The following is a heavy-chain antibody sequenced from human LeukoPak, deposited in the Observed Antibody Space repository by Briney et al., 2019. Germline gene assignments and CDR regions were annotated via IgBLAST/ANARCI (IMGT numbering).Heavy chain of an antibody. CDR2: IRHDGSNK. CDR3: AKGSKLVVITRDHYMAV. Sequence: GGSLRLSCAASGFTFSSYGMHWVRQAPGKGLEWVAFIRHDGSNKYYADSVKGRFTISRDHSKNTLYLQMNSLRAGDTVVYYCAKGSKLVVITRDHYMAVWGKGTTVTISS. J-gene: IGHJ6*03. CDR1: GFTFSSYG. D-gene: IGHD3-22*01. V-gene: IGHV3-30*02.